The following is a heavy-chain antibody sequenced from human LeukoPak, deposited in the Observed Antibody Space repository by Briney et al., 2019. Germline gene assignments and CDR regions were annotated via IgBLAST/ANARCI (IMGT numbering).Heavy chain of an antibody. Sequence: SETLSLTCNVSSGSLRENYWSWIRQSPGKGLEWISEINHSGSTNYNPSLKSPVTISADTSKNQFSLRLSSVTAADTAVYYCERLQFLSGGYYDFDSWGQGSQVSVSS. CDR1: SGSLRENY. D-gene: IGHD3-3*01. J-gene: IGHJ4*02. CDR2: INHSGST. CDR3: ERLQFLSGGYYDFDS. V-gene: IGHV4-34*01.